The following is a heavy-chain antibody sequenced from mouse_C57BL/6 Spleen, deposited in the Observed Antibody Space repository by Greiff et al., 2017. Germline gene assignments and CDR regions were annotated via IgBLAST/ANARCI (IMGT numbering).Heavy chain of an antibody. CDR2: IYPGDGDT. D-gene: IGHD1-1*01. Sequence: QVHVKQSGAELVKPGASVKISCKASGYAFSSYWMNWVKQRPGKGLEWIGQIYPGDGDTNYNGKFKGKATLTADKSSSTAYMQLSSLTSEDSSVYFWARPAYYGSSYGGYVDVWGTGATVTVSS. CDR3: ARPAYYGSSYGGYVDV. CDR1: GYAFSSYW. J-gene: IGHJ1*03. V-gene: IGHV1-80*01.